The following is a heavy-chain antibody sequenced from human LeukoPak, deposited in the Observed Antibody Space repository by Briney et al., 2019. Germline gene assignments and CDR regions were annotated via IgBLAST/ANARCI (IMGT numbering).Heavy chain of an antibody. V-gene: IGHV1-69*13. D-gene: IGHD5-18*01. CDR3: ARDGYLETAMVTDYYYGMDV. J-gene: IGHJ6*02. CDR1: VSTFSSYA. Sequence: ASVKVSCKASVSTFSSYAISWVRQAPGQGLEWMGGIIPIFGTANYAQKFQGRVTITADESTSTAYMELSSLRSEDTAVYYCARDGYLETAMVTDYYYGMDVWGQGTTVTVSS. CDR2: IIPIFGTA.